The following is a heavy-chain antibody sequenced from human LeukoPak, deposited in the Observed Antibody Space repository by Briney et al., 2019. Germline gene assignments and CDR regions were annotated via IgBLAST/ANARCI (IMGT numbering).Heavy chain of an antibody. D-gene: IGHD3-10*01. CDR2: IYYSGST. V-gene: IGHV4-39*07. CDR1: GDSISSNSYY. J-gene: IGHJ6*04. CDR3: ARIYGSGSYNKLYV. Sequence: SETLSLTCTVSGDSISSNSYYWGWIRQPPGTGLEWIGSIYYSGSTYYNPSLKSRVTISVDTSKNQFSLKLTSVTAADTAVYYCARIYGSGSYNKLYVWGKGTTVTVSS.